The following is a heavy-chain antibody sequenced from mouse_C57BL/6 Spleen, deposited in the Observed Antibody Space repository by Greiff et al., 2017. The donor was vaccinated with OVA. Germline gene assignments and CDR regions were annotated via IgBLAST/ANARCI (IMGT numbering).Heavy chain of an antibody. J-gene: IGHJ4*01. V-gene: IGHV1-61*01. CDR1: GYTFTSYW. D-gene: IGHD2-10*01. CDR2: IYPSDSET. CDR3: ARAPSYYGNYVGDYAMDY. Sequence: VQLQQPGAELVRPGSSVKLSCKASGYTFTSYWMDWVKQRPGQGLEWIGNIYPSDSETHYNQKFKDKATLTVDKSSSTAYMQLSSLTSEDSAVYYCARAPSYYGNYVGDYAMDYWGQGTSVTVSS.